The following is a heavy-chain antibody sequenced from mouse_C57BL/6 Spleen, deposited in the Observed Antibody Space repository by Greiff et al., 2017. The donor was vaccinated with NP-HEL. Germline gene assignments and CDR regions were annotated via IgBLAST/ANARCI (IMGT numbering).Heavy chain of an antibody. Sequence: QVQLKQSGAELVKPGASVKISCKASGYAFSSYWMNWVKQRPGKGLEWIGQIYPGDGDTNYNGKFKGKATLTADKSSSTAYMQLSSLTSVDSAVYFCARVGSSGFDYWGQGTTLTVSS. CDR1: GYAFSSYW. J-gene: IGHJ2*01. CDR2: IYPGDGDT. V-gene: IGHV1-80*01. D-gene: IGHD1-1*01. CDR3: ARVGSSGFDY.